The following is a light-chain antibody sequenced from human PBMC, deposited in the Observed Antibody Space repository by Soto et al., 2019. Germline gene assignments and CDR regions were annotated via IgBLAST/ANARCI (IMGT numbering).Light chain of an antibody. Sequence: VLTRAPKARSSSPGEIATLSCRASQNVDSNYLAWYQQKPGQAPRLLISDASTRATGIPDRFSGSGSGTDFTLTISRLEPEGFALYYCQHYGGSPITFGQGTRLEIK. CDR1: QNVDSNY. J-gene: IGKJ5*01. CDR3: QHYGGSPIT. V-gene: IGKV3-20*01. CDR2: DAS.